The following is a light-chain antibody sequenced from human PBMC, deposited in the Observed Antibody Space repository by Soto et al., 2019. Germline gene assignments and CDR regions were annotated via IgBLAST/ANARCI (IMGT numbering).Light chain of an antibody. J-gene: IGKJ5*01. CDR2: DAS. V-gene: IGKV1-13*01. Sequence: AIQLTQSPSSLSASVGDRVTFTCRASQGISSALARYQQKPGKAPKLLIYDASRLESGVPSRFNGSGSGTEFTLSISSLQPDDFATYYCQQYNDNPRTFGQGTRLEIK. CDR1: QGISSA. CDR3: QQYNDNPRT.